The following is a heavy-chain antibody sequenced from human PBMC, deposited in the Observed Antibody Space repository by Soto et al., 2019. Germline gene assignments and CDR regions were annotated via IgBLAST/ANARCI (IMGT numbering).Heavy chain of an antibody. Sequence: EVQLVESGGGLVQPGRSLRLSCAASGFTFDDYAMHWVRQAPGKGLEWVSGISWNSGSIGYADSAKGRFTISRDNAKNSLSLKMNSLRAEDTALYYCAKGEGSSGYYSLFDYWGQGTLVTVSS. D-gene: IGHD3-22*01. J-gene: IGHJ4*02. V-gene: IGHV3-9*01. CDR2: ISWNSGSI. CDR3: AKGEGSSGYYSLFDY. CDR1: GFTFDDYA.